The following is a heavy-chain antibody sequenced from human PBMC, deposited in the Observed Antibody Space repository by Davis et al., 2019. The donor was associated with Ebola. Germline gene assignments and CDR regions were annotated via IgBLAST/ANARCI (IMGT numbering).Heavy chain of an antibody. D-gene: IGHD6-13*01. J-gene: IGHJ4*02. CDR1: GYNLTSHY. Sequence: ASVKVSCKASGYNLTSHYMHWVRQAPGQGLEWMGIINPSGGSTSYAQKFQGRVTMTRDTSTSTVYMELSSLRSEDTAVYYCARDRRGYSSSWGFDYWGQGTLVTVSS. CDR2: INPSGGST. V-gene: IGHV1-46*01. CDR3: ARDRRGYSSSWGFDY.